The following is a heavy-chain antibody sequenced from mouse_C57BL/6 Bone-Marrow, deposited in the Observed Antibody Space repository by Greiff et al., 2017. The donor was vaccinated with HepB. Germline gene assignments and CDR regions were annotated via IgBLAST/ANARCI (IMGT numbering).Heavy chain of an antibody. D-gene: IGHD4-1*01. CDR2: IYPIDGST. CDR1: GYTFTDHT. V-gene: IGHV1-78*01. Sequence: QVQLQQSDAELVKPGASVKISCKVSGYTFTDHTIHWMKQRPEQGLEWIGYIYPIDGSTKYNEKFKGKATLTEDKSSSTAYMQLNSLTPEDSAVYFCARELGPYWYFDGWGTGTTVTVSA. J-gene: IGHJ1*03. CDR3: ARELGPYWYFDG.